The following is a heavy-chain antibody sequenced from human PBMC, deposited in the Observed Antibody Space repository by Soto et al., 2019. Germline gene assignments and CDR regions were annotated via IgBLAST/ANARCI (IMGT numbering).Heavy chain of an antibody. CDR1: GYSFTSYW. CDR2: IDPSHSYT. V-gene: IGHV5-10-1*01. D-gene: IGHD2-8*02. Sequence: PRESLKISCTGSGYSFTSYWISWERQMPGKGLEWMGRIDPSHSYTNYSPSFQGHVTISADKSISTAYLQWSSLKASDTAMYYCARHSGPFLTLCYYYGMDVWGQGTTVTVSS. CDR3: ARHSGPFLTLCYYYGMDV. J-gene: IGHJ6*02.